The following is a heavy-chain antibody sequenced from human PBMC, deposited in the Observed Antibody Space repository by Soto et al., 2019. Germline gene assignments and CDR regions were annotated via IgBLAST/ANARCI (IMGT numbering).Heavy chain of an antibody. J-gene: IGHJ5*02. CDR1: GGTFSSYT. D-gene: IGHD2-2*01. CDR3: ARMVVPAANGGVWFHP. Sequence: QVQLVQSGAEVKKPGSSVKVSCKASGGTFSSYTISWVRQAPGQGIEWMGMIIPILGIANYAQKFQGRVTITAGKSASTAYMELSSLRSEDTAVYYCARMVVPAANGGVWFHPWGQGTLVTLSS. V-gene: IGHV1-69*02. CDR2: IIPILGIA.